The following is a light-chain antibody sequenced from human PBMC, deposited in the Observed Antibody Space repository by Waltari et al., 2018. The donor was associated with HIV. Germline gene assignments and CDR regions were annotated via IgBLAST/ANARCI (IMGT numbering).Light chain of an antibody. CDR1: SSDVGGYNY. V-gene: IGLV2-14*01. CDR2: EVS. Sequence: QSALTQPASVSGSPGQSITISCTGTSSDVGGYNYVSWYQQHPGNAPKLMMYEVSNPPSGVSNRFSGSKSGNTASLTISGLQAEDEADYYCSSYTSSSTLDVFGTGTKVTVL. J-gene: IGLJ1*01. CDR3: SSYTSSSTLDV.